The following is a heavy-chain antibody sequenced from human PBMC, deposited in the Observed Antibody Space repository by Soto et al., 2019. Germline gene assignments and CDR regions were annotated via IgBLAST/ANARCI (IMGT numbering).Heavy chain of an antibody. CDR3: ATLPTVTTSYNWFDP. CDR2: FDPEDGET. Sequence: GASVKVSCKVSGYTLTELSMHWVRQAPGKGLEWMGGFDPEDGETIYAQKFQGRVTMTEDTSTDTAYMELSSLRSEDTAVYYCATLPTVTTSYNWFDPWGQGTLGTVSS. V-gene: IGHV1-24*01. D-gene: IGHD4-17*01. J-gene: IGHJ5*02. CDR1: GYTLTELS.